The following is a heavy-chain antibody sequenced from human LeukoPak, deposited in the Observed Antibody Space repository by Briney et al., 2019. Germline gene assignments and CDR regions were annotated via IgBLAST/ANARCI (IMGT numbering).Heavy chain of an antibody. J-gene: IGHJ4*02. D-gene: IGHD3-3*01. CDR1: GFTFKNAW. V-gene: IGHV3-15*01. Sequence: GGSLRLSCEASGFTFKNAWMIWVRQAPGKGPEWVGRIKSTRDGGATEYAAPVKGRFTISRDDSKNTVYLQMSSLITDDTGVYYCTTIDFWSVDYWGQGTLVTVSS. CDR3: TTIDFWSVDY. CDR2: IKSTRDGGAT.